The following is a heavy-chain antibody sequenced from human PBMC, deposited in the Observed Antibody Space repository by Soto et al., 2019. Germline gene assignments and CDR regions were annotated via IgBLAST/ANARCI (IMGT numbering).Heavy chain of an antibody. CDR2: ISGSADST. V-gene: IGHV3-23*01. Sequence: EVQLLESGGGFIHPGGSLRLSCAASGFSFSSFAMNWVRQAPGKGLEWVSIISGSADSTFYADSVKGRFTISRDNSKRKLYLQIKSLRAEDTAVYYCAKTRGAMIYAISVYGTAVWGQGTTVTVSS. CDR1: GFSFSSFA. D-gene: IGHD2-8*01. CDR3: AKTRGAMIYAISVYGTAV. J-gene: IGHJ6*02.